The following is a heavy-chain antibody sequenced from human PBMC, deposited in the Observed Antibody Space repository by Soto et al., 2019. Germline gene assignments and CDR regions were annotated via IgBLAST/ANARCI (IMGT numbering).Heavy chain of an antibody. D-gene: IGHD5-12*01. V-gene: IGHV1-24*01. CDR3: ATAGRRYSGYDYTDY. CDR2: FDPEDGET. J-gene: IGHJ4*02. Sequence: GARVKVSCKASGYTLNELSMHWVRQDPGKGLEWMGGFDPEDGETIYAQKFQGRVTMTEDTSTDTAYMELSSLRSEDTAVYYCATAGRRYSGYDYTDYWGQGTLVTVSS. CDR1: GYTLNELS.